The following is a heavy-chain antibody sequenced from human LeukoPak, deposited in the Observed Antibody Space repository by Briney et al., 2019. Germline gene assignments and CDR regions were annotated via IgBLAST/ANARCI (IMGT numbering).Heavy chain of an antibody. J-gene: IGHJ4*02. V-gene: IGHV3-23*01. Sequence: PGGSLRLSCAASGFTFSSYAISWVRQAPGKGLEWVSAISGSGGSTYYADSVKGRFTISRDNSKNTLYLQMNSLRAEDTAVYYCANCPYYYDSSGYSLDYWGQGTLVTVSS. CDR2: ISGSGGST. CDR3: ANCPYYYDSSGYSLDY. D-gene: IGHD3-22*01. CDR1: GFTFSSYA.